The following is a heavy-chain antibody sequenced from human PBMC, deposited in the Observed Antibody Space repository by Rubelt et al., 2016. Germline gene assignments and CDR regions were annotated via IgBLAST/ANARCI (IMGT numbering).Heavy chain of an antibody. CDR3: AKGQGYCSGGSCSLDY. V-gene: IGHV3-23*01. CDR1: GFTFSSYA. CDR2: ISGSGGST. D-gene: IGHD2-15*01. Sequence: AASGFTFSSYAMSWVRQAPGKGLEWVSAISGSGGSTYYADSVKGRFTISRDNSKNTLYLQMNSLRAEDTAVYYCAKGQGYCSGGSCSLDYWGQGTLGTVSS. J-gene: IGHJ4*02.